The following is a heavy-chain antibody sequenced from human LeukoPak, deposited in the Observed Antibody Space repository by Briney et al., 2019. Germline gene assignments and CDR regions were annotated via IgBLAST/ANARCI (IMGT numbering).Heavy chain of an antibody. CDR1: GFSFSSYG. Sequence: PSGGSLRLSCAASGFSFSSYGMQWVRQTPGKGLEWVAVIWFDGSNKYYTDSVKGRFTISRDNAKNTLYLRMNSLRAEDTAVYYCASRTVTTPAYWGQGTLVTVSS. J-gene: IGHJ4*02. CDR2: IWFDGSNK. CDR3: ASRTVTTPAY. V-gene: IGHV3-33*03. D-gene: IGHD4-11*01.